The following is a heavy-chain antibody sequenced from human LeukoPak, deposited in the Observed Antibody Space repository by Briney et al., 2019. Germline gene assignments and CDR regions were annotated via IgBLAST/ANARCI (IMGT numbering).Heavy chain of an antibody. D-gene: IGHD4-11*01. CDR3: ARDSYSKNDY. CDR2: ISYDGSNK. Sequence: QSVGSLRLSCAASGFTFSSYAMHWVRQAPGKGLEWVAVISYDGSNKYYADSVKGRFTISRDNSKNTLYLQMNSLRAEDTAVYFCARDSYSKNDYWGQGTLVTVSS. V-gene: IGHV3-30-3*01. J-gene: IGHJ4*02. CDR1: GFTFSSYA.